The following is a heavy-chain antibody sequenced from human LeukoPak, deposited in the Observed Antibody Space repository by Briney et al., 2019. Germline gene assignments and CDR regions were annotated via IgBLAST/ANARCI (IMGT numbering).Heavy chain of an antibody. CDR2: INAGNGNT. D-gene: IGHD1-26*01. V-gene: IGHV1-3*01. CDR3: ACRGMWELLPDAFDI. J-gene: IGHJ3*02. CDR1: GYTFTSYA. Sequence: ASVKVSCKASGYTFTSYAMHWVRQAPGQRLEWMGWINAGNGNTKYSQKFQGRVTITRDTSASTAYMELSSLRSEDTAVYYCACRGMWELLPDAFDIWGQGTMVTVSS.